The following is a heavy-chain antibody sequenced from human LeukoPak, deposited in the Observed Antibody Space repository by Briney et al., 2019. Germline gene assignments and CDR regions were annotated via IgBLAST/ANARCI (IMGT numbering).Heavy chain of an antibody. CDR3: AREPTYYDFWSGYYSVTGFDP. V-gene: IGHV4-34*01. CDR1: GGSFSGYY. CDR2: INHSGST. Sequence: SETLSLTCAVYGGSFSGYYWSWIRQPPGKGLEGIGEINHSGSTNYNPSLKSRVTISVDTSKNQFSLKLSSVTAADTAVYYCAREPTYYDFWSGYYSVTGFDPWGQGTLVTVSS. J-gene: IGHJ5*02. D-gene: IGHD3-3*01.